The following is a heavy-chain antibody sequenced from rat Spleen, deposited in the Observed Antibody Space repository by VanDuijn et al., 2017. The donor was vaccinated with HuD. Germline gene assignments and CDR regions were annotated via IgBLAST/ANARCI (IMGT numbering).Heavy chain of an antibody. CDR1: GFSLTSYN. J-gene: IGHJ4*01. V-gene: IGHV2-30*01. CDR2: IWTGGST. CDR3: TRSDYYYDGTYYNYVMDA. Sequence: QVQLKESGPGLVQPSQTLSLTCTVSGFSLTSYNVHWVRQPTGKGLEWMGIIWTGGSTDYNSALKSRLSISRDTSKSQVFLKMNSLQTDDTAIYFCTRSDYYYDGTYYNYVMDAWGQGASVTVSS. D-gene: IGHD1-12*02.